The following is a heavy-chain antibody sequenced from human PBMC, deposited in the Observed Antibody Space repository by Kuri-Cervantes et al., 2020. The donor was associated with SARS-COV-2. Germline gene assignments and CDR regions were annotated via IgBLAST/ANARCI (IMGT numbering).Heavy chain of an antibody. V-gene: IGHV4-34*01. CDR3: ARGREGVVPATILGLGYFLYFSMDV. CDR1: GGSFSGDY. D-gene: IGHD2-2*01. J-gene: IGHJ6*03. Sequence: SETLSLTCAVFGGSFSGDYWRWIRQSPGKGLEWIGKINHSGSTNYNPSLSSRVTISVDMSKNQFSLRLSSVTAADTAMYYCARGREGVVPATILGLGYFLYFSMDVWGKGTSVTVSS. CDR2: INHSGST.